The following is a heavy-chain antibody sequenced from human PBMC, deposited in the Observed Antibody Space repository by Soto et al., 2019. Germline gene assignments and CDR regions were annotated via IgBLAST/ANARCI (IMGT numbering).Heavy chain of an antibody. CDR1: GVSISSYY. CDR3: ARARSAVAGYYYYGMDV. J-gene: IGHJ6*02. D-gene: IGHD6-19*01. Sequence: SETLSLTCTVSGVSISSYYWSWIRQPPGKGLEWVGYIYYSGSTNYNPSLKSRVTISVDTSKNQFSLKLSSVTPEDTAVYYCARARSAVAGYYYYGMDVWGQGTTVTVSS. CDR2: IYYSGST. V-gene: IGHV4-59*12.